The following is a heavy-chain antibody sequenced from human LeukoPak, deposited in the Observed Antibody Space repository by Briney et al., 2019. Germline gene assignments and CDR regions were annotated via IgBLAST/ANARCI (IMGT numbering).Heavy chain of an antibody. D-gene: IGHD6-13*01. CDR3: ARGRSSSPLGYYYMDV. Sequence: TLSLTCTVSGGSISSGSYYWSWIRQPAGKGLEWIGRIYTSGSTNYNPSLKSRVTISVDTSKNQFSLKLSSVTAADTAVYYCARGRSSSPLGYYYMDVWGKGTTVTVSS. CDR2: IYTSGST. J-gene: IGHJ6*03. CDR1: GGSISSGSYY. V-gene: IGHV4-61*02.